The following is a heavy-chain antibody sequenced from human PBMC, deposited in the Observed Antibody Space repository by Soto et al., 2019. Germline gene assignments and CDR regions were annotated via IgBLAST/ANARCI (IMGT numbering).Heavy chain of an antibody. CDR2: MNPNSGNT. D-gene: IGHD3-10*01. J-gene: IGHJ3*02. Sequence: QVQLVQSGAEVKKPGASVKVSCKASGYTFTSYDINWVRQATGQGLEWMGWMNPNSGNTGYAQKFQGRVIMTRNTSISTAYMELSSLRSEDTAVYYCAREGLWFRPYAFDIWGQGTMVTVSS. CDR3: AREGLWFRPYAFDI. V-gene: IGHV1-8*01. CDR1: GYTFTSYD.